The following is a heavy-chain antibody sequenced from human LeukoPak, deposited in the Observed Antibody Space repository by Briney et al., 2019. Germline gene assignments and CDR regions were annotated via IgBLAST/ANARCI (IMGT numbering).Heavy chain of an antibody. D-gene: IGHD2-2*02. CDR2: INAGNGNT. Sequence: ASVKVSCKASGYTFTSYAMHWVRQAPGQRLEWMGWINAGNGNTKYSQKFQGRVTITRDTSASTAYMELSSLRAEDTAVYYCARASLDIVVVPAAILAPYYYYYGMDVWGQGTTVTVSS. CDR1: GYTFTSYA. J-gene: IGHJ6*02. CDR3: ARASLDIVVVPAAILAPYYYYYGMDV. V-gene: IGHV1-3*01.